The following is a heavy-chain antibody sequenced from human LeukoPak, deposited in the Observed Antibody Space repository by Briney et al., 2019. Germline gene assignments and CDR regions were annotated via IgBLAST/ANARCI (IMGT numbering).Heavy chain of an antibody. D-gene: IGHD3-10*01. CDR3: AGYGSGPSYYYYGMDV. Sequence: GGSLRLSCAASGFTFSSYTMTWVRQAPGKGLDWVSAITGSGGNTYYADSVRGRFTISRDNSKNTLYLQMNSLRAEDTAVYYCAGYGSGPSYYYYGMDVWGQGTTVTVSS. J-gene: IGHJ6*02. V-gene: IGHV3-23*01. CDR1: GFTFSSYT. CDR2: ITGSGGNT.